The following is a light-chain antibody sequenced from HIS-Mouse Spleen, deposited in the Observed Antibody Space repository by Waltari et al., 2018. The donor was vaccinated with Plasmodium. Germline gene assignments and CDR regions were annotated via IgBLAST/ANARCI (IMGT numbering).Light chain of an antibody. Sequence: EIVLTQSTATLSLSPGESATLSCRASQSVSSYLAWYQQKPGQAPRLLIYDASNRTTGIPARFSGSGSGTDFTLTISSLEPEDFASYYCQQSYSTPYTFGQGTKLEIK. V-gene: IGKV3-11*01. CDR2: DAS. CDR1: QSVSSY. J-gene: IGKJ2*01. CDR3: QQSYSTPYT.